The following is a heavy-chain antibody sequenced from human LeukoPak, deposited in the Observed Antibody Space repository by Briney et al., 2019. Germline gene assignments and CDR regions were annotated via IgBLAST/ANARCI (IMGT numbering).Heavy chain of an antibody. D-gene: IGHD3-3*01. V-gene: IGHV1-69*13. CDR1: GYTFTSYD. J-gene: IGHJ3*02. Sequence: ASVKVSCKASGYTFTSYDINWVRQAPGQGLEWMGGIIPIFGTANYAQKFQGRVTITADESTSTAYMELSSLRSEDTAVYYCARMYYDFWSGYFGLDDAFDIWGQGTMVTVSS. CDR2: IIPIFGTA. CDR3: ARMYYDFWSGYFGLDDAFDI.